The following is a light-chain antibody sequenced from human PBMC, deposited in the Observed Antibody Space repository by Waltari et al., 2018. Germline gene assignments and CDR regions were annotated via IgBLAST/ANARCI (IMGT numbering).Light chain of an antibody. V-gene: IGLV1-51*01. CDR1: SSNIGKYD. Sequence: QSVLTQPPSVSAAPGQKVTISCSGSSSNIGKYDVSWYYHLPGAAPKLLIYDNNARPSGIPDRFSASKSGTSATLSITGLQIGDEADYYCATWDNNLKDVVFGGGTKLTVL. J-gene: IGLJ2*01. CDR2: DNN. CDR3: ATWDNNLKDVV.